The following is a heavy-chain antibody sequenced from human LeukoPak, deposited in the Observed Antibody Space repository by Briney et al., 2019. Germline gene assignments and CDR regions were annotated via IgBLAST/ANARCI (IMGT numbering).Heavy chain of an antibody. CDR1: GFTFSSYW. CDR3: ARNTAVAGTRYYYYYMDV. D-gene: IGHD6-19*01. V-gene: IGHV3-74*01. Sequence: GGSLRLSCAASGFTFSSYWMHWVRQAPGKGLVWVSRINSDGSSTRYADSVKGRFTISRDNAKNTLYLQMNSLRAEDTAVYYCARNTAVAGTRYYYYYMDVWGKGTTVTVSS. CDR2: INSDGSST. J-gene: IGHJ6*03.